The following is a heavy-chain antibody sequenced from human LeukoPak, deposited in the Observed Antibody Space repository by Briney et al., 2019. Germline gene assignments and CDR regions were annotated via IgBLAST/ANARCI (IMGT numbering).Heavy chain of an antibody. Sequence: GESLKISGKGSGYRFTSYWIGWVRRLPGKGLEGRGIIYPGDSDTRYSPSFQGQVTISADKSISTAYLQWSSLKASDTAMYYCARLFGSPRAYGMDVWGQGTTVTVSS. CDR3: ARLFGSPRAYGMDV. J-gene: IGHJ6*02. D-gene: IGHD3-16*01. CDR1: GYRFTSYW. CDR2: IYPGDSDT. V-gene: IGHV5-51*01.